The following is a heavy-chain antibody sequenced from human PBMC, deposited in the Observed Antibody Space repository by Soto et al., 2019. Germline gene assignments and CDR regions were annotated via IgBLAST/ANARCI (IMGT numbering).Heavy chain of an antibody. CDR2: ISGYNGDT. CDR3: ARSLGSGTGFDY. D-gene: IGHD3-10*01. V-gene: IGHV1-18*01. CDR1: GYTSSNYG. Sequence: ASVKVSCKASGYTSSNYGISWVRQAPGQGLEWTAWISGYNGDTKNAQSLQGRVTVTTDTSTSTSYMELRSLRSDDTAIYYCARSLGSGTGFDYWAQGTLVTVSS. J-gene: IGHJ4*02.